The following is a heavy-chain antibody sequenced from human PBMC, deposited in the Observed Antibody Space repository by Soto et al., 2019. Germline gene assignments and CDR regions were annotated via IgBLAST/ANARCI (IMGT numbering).Heavy chain of an antibody. CDR1: CGYIGGHG. Sequence: SETQRVPWSVACGYIGGHGCSWIIQPPGKGLEWIGYIYHSGTSYYNPSLKGRVTMSVDTSKNQFSMRLSSVTAADTAVYYCTDMRGQWLPRDWGRGIMVTVSS. D-gene: IGHD6-19*01. J-gene: IGHJ4*02. CDR3: TDMRGQWLPRD. V-gene: IGHV4-59*04. CDR2: IYHSGTS.